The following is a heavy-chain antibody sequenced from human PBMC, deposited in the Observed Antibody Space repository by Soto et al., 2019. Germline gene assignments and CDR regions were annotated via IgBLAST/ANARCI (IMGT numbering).Heavy chain of an antibody. CDR2: IYYSGST. J-gene: IGHJ5*02. CDR3: ARGIAVADNWFDP. D-gene: IGHD6-19*01. Sequence: SETLSLTCTVSGGSISSYYWSWIRQPPGKGLEWIGYIYYSGSTNYNPSLKSRVTISVDTSKNQFSLKLSSVTAADTAVYYCARGIAVADNWFDPWGQGTLVTVSS. V-gene: IGHV4-59*08. CDR1: GGSISSYY.